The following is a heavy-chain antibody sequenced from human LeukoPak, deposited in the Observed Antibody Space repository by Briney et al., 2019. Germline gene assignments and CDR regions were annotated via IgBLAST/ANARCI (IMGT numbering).Heavy chain of an antibody. D-gene: IGHD3-22*01. CDR2: IYTSGST. V-gene: IGHV4-61*02. CDR3: ARVVGGYYVRWYFDL. J-gene: IGHJ2*01. Sequence: SETLSLTCTVSGGSISSNSYYWSWIRQPAGKGLEWIGRIYTSGSTNYNPSLKSRVTMSVDTSKNQFSLKLSSVTAADTAVYYCARVVGGYYVRWYFDLWGRGTLVTVSS. CDR1: GGSISSNSYY.